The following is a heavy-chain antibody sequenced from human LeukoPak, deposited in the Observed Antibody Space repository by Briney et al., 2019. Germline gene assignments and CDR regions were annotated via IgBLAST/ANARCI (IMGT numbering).Heavy chain of an antibody. CDR3: ARVRRYFDWLLSDAFDI. CDR1: GFTFSSYW. CDR2: IKQDGSEE. J-gene: IGHJ3*02. D-gene: IGHD3-9*01. Sequence: GGSLRLSCAASGFTFSSYWMSWVRQAPGKGLEWVANIKQDGSEEYYVDSVKGRFTISRDNAKNSLYLQMNSLRAEDTAVYYCARVRRYFDWLLSDAFDIWGQGTMVTVSS. V-gene: IGHV3-7*04.